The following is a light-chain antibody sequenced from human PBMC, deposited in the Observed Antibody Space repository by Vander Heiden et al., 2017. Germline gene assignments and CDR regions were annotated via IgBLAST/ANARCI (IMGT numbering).Light chain of an antibody. CDR2: DVT. CDR3: SSHAGSSAV. CDR1: SSDVGAYNY. V-gene: IGLV2-8*01. Sequence: QSALTQPPSASGSPGQSVTISCTGTSSDVGAYNYVSWYQQRPGKAPPLIIYDVTKRPSGVPDRFSGSKSGNTAFLTVSGLQAEDEADYYCSSHAGSSAVFGGGTTVTVL. J-gene: IGLJ3*02.